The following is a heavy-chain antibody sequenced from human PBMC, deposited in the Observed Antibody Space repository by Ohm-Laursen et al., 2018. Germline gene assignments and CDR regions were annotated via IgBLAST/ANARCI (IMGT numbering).Heavy chain of an antibody. CDR1: GYTFTGYY. Sequence: GASVKVSCKASGYTFTGYYMHWVRQAPGQGLEWMGWINPNSGGTSYAQKFQGRVTMTRNTSISTAYMELSSLRSEDTAVYYCARIPGIAAADIDYWGQGTLVTVSS. CDR2: INPNSGGT. V-gene: IGHV1-2*02. D-gene: IGHD6-13*01. J-gene: IGHJ4*02. CDR3: ARIPGIAAADIDY.